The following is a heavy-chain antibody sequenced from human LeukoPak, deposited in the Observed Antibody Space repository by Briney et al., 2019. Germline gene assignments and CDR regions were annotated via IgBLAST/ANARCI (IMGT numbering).Heavy chain of an antibody. D-gene: IGHD6-6*01. V-gene: IGHV5-51*01. CDR3: AGHPGIAARQVDY. CDR1: GYSFTSYW. J-gene: IGHJ4*02. CDR2: IYPGDSDT. Sequence: GESLKTSCKGSGYSFTSYWIGWGRQMPGKGLGWMGIIYPGDSDTRYSPSFQGQVTISADKSISTAYLQWSSLKASDTAMYYCAGHPGIAARQVDYWGQGTLVTVSS.